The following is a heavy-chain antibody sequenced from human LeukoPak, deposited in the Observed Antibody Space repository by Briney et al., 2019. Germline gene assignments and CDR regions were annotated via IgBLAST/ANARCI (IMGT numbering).Heavy chain of an antibody. J-gene: IGHJ4*02. CDR3: ARGIKTYYYGSGSYYNSPFDY. CDR1: GYSFTGYY. D-gene: IGHD3-10*01. V-gene: IGHV1-2*02. Sequence: ASVKVSCKASGYSFTGYYMHWVRQAPGQGLEWMGWINPNSGDTKYAQKFQGRVTMTRDTSISTAYMELSSLRSEDTAVYYCARGIKTYYYGSGSYYNSPFDYWGQGTLVTVSS. CDR2: INPNSGDT.